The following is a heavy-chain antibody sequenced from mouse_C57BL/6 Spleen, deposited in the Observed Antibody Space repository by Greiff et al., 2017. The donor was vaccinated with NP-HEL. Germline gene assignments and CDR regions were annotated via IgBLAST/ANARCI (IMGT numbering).Heavy chain of an antibody. CDR3: ARGDGFAY. CDR1: GYTFTSYW. J-gene: IGHJ3*01. Sequence: QVQLQQPGAELVRPGSSVKLSCKASGYTFTSYWMHWVKQRPIQGLEWIGNIDPSDSETHYNQKFKDKATLTVDKYSSTAYMQRSSLTSEDAAVYYCARGDGFAYWGQGTLVTVSA. V-gene: IGHV1-52*01. D-gene: IGHD3-3*01. CDR2: IDPSDSET.